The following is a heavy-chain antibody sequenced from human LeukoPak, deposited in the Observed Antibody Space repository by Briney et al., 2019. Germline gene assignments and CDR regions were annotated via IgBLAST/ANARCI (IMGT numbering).Heavy chain of an antibody. CDR2: IYYGGST. CDR3: ARGPVSPYAFDI. J-gene: IGHJ3*02. Sequence: PSETLSLTCTVSRGSISSSSYYSGWIRQPPGKGLEWIGSIYYGGSTYYNPSLKSRVTISIDTSKNQFSLKLRPVTAADTAVYYCARGPVSPYAFDIWGQGTMVTVSS. CDR1: RGSISSSSYY. V-gene: IGHV4-39*07.